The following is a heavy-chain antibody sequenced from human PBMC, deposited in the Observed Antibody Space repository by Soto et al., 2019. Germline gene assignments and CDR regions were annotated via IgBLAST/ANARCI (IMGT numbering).Heavy chain of an antibody. CDR1: GVTFSNYA. D-gene: IGHD6-19*01. J-gene: IGHJ4*02. V-gene: IGHV3-23*01. Sequence: GGSLRLSCVASGVTFSNYAMSWVRQAPGKGLEWVSGISASGRDTYYADSVKDRFTISRDSFKNTLYLQMNSLRAEDTGTYYCAKGKTSGWYYFDYWGQGALVTVSS. CDR3: AKGKTSGWYYFDY. CDR2: ISASGRDT.